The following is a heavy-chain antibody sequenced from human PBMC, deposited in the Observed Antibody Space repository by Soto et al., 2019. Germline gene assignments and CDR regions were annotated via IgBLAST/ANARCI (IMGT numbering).Heavy chain of an antibody. Sequence: EVQLLESGGGLVQPGGSLRLSCAASGFTFSNYAMTWVRQAPGKGLEWVSVITGSGGGTYFVDSVKSRFTISRDNSKNTVYLQMNSLRAEDTAVYYCAKRPLTAAGFDYWGQGTLVTVSS. J-gene: IGHJ4*02. V-gene: IGHV3-23*01. CDR1: GFTFSNYA. CDR3: AKRPLTAAGFDY. D-gene: IGHD6-13*01. CDR2: ITGSGGGT.